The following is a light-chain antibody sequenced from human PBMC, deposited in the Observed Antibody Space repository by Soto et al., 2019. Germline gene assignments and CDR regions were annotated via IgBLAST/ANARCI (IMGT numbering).Light chain of an antibody. CDR2: AAS. Sequence: DIQMTQSPSSLSASVGDRVTITCRASQSISSFLNWYQQKLGQAPKLLIYAASSLQSGVPSRFSGSGSGTDFTLTISSLQPEDFATYYCQQSHRTPLTFGGGTKVEIK. V-gene: IGKV1-39*01. J-gene: IGKJ4*01. CDR1: QSISSF. CDR3: QQSHRTPLT.